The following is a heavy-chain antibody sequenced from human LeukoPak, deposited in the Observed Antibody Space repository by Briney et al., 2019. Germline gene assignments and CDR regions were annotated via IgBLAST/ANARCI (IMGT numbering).Heavy chain of an antibody. CDR2: IIPILGIA. V-gene: IGHV1-69*04. Sequence: ASVKVSCKASGGTFSSYAISWVRQAPGQGLKWMGRIIPILGIANYAQKFQGRVTITADKSTSTAYMELRSLRSDDTAVYYCARAGYCSGGSCYSEYWGQGTLVTVSS. D-gene: IGHD2-15*01. J-gene: IGHJ4*02. CDR3: ARAGYCSGGSCYSEY. CDR1: GGTFSSYA.